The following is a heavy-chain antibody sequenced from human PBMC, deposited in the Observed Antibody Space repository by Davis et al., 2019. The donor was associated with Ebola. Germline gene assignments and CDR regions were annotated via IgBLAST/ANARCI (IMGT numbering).Heavy chain of an antibody. D-gene: IGHD3-9*01. CDR3: AKDSLRNYDILTGRYYYYYYGMDV. CDR1: GFTFSSYA. V-gene: IGHV3-23*01. CDR2: IGGGGDDT. Sequence: GESLKISCAASGFTFSSYAMSWVRQAPGKGLEWVSLIGGGGDDTYYPDSVKGRFTISRDNRKNMLFLQMNSLRTEDTALYYCAKDSLRNYDILTGRYYYYYYGMDVWGQGTTVTVSS. J-gene: IGHJ6*02.